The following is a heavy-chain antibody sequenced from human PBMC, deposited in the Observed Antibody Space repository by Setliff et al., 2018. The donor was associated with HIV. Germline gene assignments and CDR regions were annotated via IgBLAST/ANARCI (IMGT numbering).Heavy chain of an antibody. CDR3: ARIVRWELVATSTSFYYYMDV. CDR1: GASISSSSHH. J-gene: IGHJ6*03. Sequence: SETLSLTCTVSGASISSSSHHWAWIRQPQGKGLEYIGNIYYTGSTHHNPSLESRVATSVDTSKNQFSLKLSSVTAADTAVYYCARIVRWELVATSTSFYYYMDVWGKGTTVTVSS. D-gene: IGHD1-26*01. CDR2: IYYTGST. V-gene: IGHV4-39*01.